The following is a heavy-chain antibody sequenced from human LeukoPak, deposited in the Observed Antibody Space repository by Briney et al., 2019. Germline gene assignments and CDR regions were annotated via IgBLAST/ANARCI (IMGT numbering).Heavy chain of an antibody. CDR2: ICPSGEST. D-gene: IGHD3-22*01. V-gene: IGHV3-64*01. CDR3: AKNHFDSIGSCVDD. J-gene: IGHJ4*02. CDR1: GFTFSSYY. Sequence: WGSLRLSCAASGFTFSSYYMHWVRQAPGKGLEFVSAICPSGESTYYTNSVKGRFTISRDNFKNMLYLQMNSLKAEDTAVYYWAKNHFDSIGSCVDDGGQGTGVTVSA.